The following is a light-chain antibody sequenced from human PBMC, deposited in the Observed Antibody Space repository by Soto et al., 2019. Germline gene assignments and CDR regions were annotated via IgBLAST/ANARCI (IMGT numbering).Light chain of an antibody. CDR3: QHRAT. CDR2: MAS. J-gene: IGKJ1*01. Sequence: DIQMTQSPSTLSASVGDRVTITCRASQTISSSLAWYQQKPGKAPKPLIYMASSLESGVPSRFRGSLAVTEFTLTIIRLQPDDFASYFCQHRATFGPGTKVEIK. CDR1: QTISSS. V-gene: IGKV1-5*03.